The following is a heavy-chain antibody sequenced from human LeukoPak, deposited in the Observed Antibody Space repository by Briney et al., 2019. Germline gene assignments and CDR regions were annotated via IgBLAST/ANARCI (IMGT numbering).Heavy chain of an antibody. V-gene: IGHV3-30*18. J-gene: IGHJ4*02. D-gene: IGHD6-19*01. CDR2: ISYDGSNK. Sequence: GGSLRLSCAASGFTSSSYGMHWVRQAPGKGLEWVAVISYDGSNKYYADSVKGRFTISRDNSKNTLYLQMNSLRAEDTAVYYCAKEFLDSSGWYVSGQYYLDYWGQGTPVTVSS. CDR3: AKEFLDSSGWYVSGQYYLDY. CDR1: GFTSSSYG.